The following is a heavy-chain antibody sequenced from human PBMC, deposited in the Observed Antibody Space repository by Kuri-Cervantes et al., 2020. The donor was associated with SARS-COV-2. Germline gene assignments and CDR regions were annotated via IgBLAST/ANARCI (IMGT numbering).Heavy chain of an antibody. V-gene: IGHV3-74*01. D-gene: IGHD6-13*01. CDR2: INSDGSST. J-gene: IGHJ6*03. Sequence: GGSLRLSCAASGFTFSSYWMHWVRQAPGKGLVWVSRINSDGSSTSYADSVKGRFTTSRDNAKNTLYLQMNSLRAEDTAVYYCARGVGSWYYYYYMDVWGKGTTVTVSS. CDR3: ARGVGSWYYYYYMDV. CDR1: GFTFSSYW.